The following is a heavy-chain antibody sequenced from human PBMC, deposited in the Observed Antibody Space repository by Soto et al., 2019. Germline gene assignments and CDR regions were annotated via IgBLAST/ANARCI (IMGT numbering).Heavy chain of an antibody. CDR2: IIPIFGTA. D-gene: IGHD2-15*01. Sequence: SVKVSCKASGGTFSSYAISWVRQAPGQGLEWMGGIIPIFGTANYAQKFQGRVTITADKSTSTAYMELSSLRSEDTGVYYCASGCSGGSCYGYWGQGTLVTVSS. J-gene: IGHJ4*02. CDR1: GGTFSSYA. V-gene: IGHV1-69*06. CDR3: ASGCSGGSCYGY.